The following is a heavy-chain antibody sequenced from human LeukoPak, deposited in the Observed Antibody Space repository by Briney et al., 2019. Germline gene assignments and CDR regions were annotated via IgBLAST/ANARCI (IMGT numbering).Heavy chain of an antibody. V-gene: IGHV3-23*01. CDR1: GFTFSSYA. CDR3: AKTLINYYASGFYFEY. Sequence: PGGSLRLSCAASGFTFSSYAMSWVRQAPGKGLEWVSAISGSGGSTYYADSVKGRFTISRDNSKNTLYLQMNSLRAEDTAVYYCAKTLINYYASGFYFEYWGQGTLVTVSS. CDR2: ISGSGGST. J-gene: IGHJ4*02. D-gene: IGHD3-10*01.